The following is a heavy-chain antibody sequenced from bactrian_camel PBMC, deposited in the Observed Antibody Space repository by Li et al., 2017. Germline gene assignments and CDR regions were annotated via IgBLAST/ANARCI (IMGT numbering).Heavy chain of an antibody. Sequence: EVQLVESGGGPVQTGGSLRLSCQVSGFSFSTYCMGWFREAPGKAREGLAAIDRAGTTSYADSAKGRFTISRDNAKNTLYLQLNSLKTEDTAMYYCQRGQTHEVGGLEGCSGGYSSTFYNYWGQGTQVTVS. D-gene: IGHD2*01. V-gene: IGHV3S42*01. CDR3: QRGQTHEVGGLEGCSGGYSSTFYNY. CDR2: IDRAGTT. J-gene: IGHJ4*01. CDR1: GFSFSTYC.